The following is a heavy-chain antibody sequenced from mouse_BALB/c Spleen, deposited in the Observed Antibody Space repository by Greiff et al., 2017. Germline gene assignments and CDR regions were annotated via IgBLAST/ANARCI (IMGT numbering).Heavy chain of an antibody. CDR2: ISYSGST. J-gene: IGHJ4*01. CDR3: AREDLPWAMDY. CDR1: GYSITSDYA. Sequence: EVKLMESGPGLVKPSQSLSLTCTVTGYSITSDYAWNWIRQFPGNKLEWMGYISYSGSTSYNPSLKSRISITRDTSKNQFFLQLNSVTTEDTATYYCAREDLPWAMDYWGQGTSVTVSS. V-gene: IGHV3-2*02. D-gene: IGHD2-1*01.